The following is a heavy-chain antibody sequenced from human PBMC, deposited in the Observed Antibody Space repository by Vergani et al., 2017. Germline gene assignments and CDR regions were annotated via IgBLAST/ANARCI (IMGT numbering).Heavy chain of an antibody. Sequence: QVQLQESGPGLVKPSQTLSLTCTVSGGSISSGSYYWSWIRQPAGKGLEWIGRIYTSGSTNYNPSLKSRVTMSVDTSKNQFSLKLSSVTAADTAVYYCARGDYYYYFVDVWGKGTTVTVSS. CDR2: IYTSGST. CDR3: ARGDYYYYFVDV. CDR1: GGSISSGSYY. V-gene: IGHV4-61*02. J-gene: IGHJ6*03.